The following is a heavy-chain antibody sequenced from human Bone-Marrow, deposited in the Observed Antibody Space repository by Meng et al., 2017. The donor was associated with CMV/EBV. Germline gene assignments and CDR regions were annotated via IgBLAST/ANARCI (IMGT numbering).Heavy chain of an antibody. D-gene: IGHD4-11*01. CDR2: ISSSGSTI. CDR1: GFTFSSYE. V-gene: IGHV3-48*03. Sequence: GESLKISCAASGFTFSSYEMNWVRQAPGKGLEWVSYISSSGSTIYYADSVKGRFTISRDNAKYSLYLQMNSLRAEDTAVYYCARGSNYRYFDYWGQGTLVTVSS. J-gene: IGHJ4*02. CDR3: ARGSNYRYFDY.